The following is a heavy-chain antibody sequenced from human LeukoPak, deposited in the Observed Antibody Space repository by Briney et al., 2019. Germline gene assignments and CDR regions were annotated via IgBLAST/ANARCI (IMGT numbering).Heavy chain of an antibody. D-gene: IGHD4-23*01. V-gene: IGHV3-23*01. CDR2: ISTSGGDT. CDR3: AKGILRGNYYSFDY. J-gene: IGHJ4*02. CDR1: GFTFSTYA. Sequence: GGSLTLSCAASGFTFSTYAMSWVRQAPGKELEWVSSISTSGGDTYYADSVKGRFTISRDNSKNTLYLQMNSLRAEDTAVNSCAKGILRGNYYSFDYWGKGALVTVSS.